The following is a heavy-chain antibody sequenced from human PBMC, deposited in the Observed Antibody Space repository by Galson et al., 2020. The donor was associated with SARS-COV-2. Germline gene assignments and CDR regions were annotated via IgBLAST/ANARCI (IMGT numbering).Heavy chain of an antibody. CDR3: AGDPARFGAGYFEH. D-gene: IGHD3-10*01. Sequence: GESLKISCAASGFTFSRFWMSWVRQAPGKGPEWLANINPDGSAEYYADSLRGRFTISRDNAKNSLYLQMNNLRAEDTAVYSCAGDPARFGAGYFEHWGQGTLVNVSS. V-gene: IGHV3-7*01. CDR1: GFTFSRFW. CDR2: INPDGSAE. J-gene: IGHJ4*02.